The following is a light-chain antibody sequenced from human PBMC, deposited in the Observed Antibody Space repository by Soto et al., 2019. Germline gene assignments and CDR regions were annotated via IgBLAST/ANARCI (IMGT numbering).Light chain of an antibody. CDR1: QRVSNN. CDR3: QQYNNWPQT. CDR2: GAS. Sequence: EIVLTQSPGTLSLSPGERATLSCRASQRVSNNYLAWYQQKPGQAPRLLIYGASTRATGIPDRFSGSGSGSDFTLTISSLQSEDFAVYYCQQYNNWPQTFGQGTKVNIK. J-gene: IGKJ1*01. V-gene: IGKV3D-15*01.